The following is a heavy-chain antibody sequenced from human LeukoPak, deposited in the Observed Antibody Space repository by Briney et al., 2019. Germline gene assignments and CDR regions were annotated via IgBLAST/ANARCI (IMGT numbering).Heavy chain of an antibody. CDR3: ARDASHKWVYYFDY. V-gene: IGHV1-3*01. J-gene: IGHJ4*02. D-gene: IGHD1-26*01. Sequence: ASVKVSCKASGYTFTSYAMHWVRQAPGQRLEWMGWINAGNGNTKYSQKFQGRVTITRDTSASTAYMELSSLRSEDTAVYYCARDASHKWVYYFDYWGQGTLVTVSS. CDR2: INAGNGNT. CDR1: GYTFTSYA.